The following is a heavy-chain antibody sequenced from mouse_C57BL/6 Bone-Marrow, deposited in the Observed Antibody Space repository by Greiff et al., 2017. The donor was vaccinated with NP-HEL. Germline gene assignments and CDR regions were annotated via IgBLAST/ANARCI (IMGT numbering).Heavy chain of an antibody. V-gene: IGHV1-50*01. J-gene: IGHJ3*01. Sequence: VQLQQPGAELVKPGASVKLSCKASGYTFTSYWMQWVKQRPGQGLEWIGEIDPSDSYTNYNQKFKGKATLTVDTSSSTAYMQLSSLTSEDSAVYYCARRVYSNLFAYWGQGTLVTVSA. CDR2: IDPSDSYT. D-gene: IGHD2-5*01. CDR1: GYTFTSYW. CDR3: ARRVYSNLFAY.